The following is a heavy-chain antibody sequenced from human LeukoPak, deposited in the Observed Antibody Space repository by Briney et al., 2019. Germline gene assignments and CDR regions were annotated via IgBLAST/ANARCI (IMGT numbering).Heavy chain of an antibody. Sequence: PSETLSLTCTVSGGSISSSSYYWGWIRQPPGKGLEWIGSIYYSGSTYYNPSLKSRVTISVDTSKNQFSLKLSSVTAADTAVYYCARGFLGSGSYYNGFDYWGQGTLVTVSS. J-gene: IGHJ4*02. D-gene: IGHD3-10*01. CDR1: GGSISSSSYY. V-gene: IGHV4-39*07. CDR3: ARGFLGSGSYYNGFDY. CDR2: IYYSGST.